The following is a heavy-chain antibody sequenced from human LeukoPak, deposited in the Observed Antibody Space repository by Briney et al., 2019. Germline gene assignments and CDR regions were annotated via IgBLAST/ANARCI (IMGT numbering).Heavy chain of an antibody. D-gene: IGHD3-10*01. CDR1: GFTFSSYA. CDR3: AKDSKFGRGVYAYYMDV. V-gene: IGHV3-23*01. Sequence: GGSLRLSCAASGFTFSSYAMGWVRQAPGKGLEWVSAISGSGGSTYYADSVKGRFTISRDNSKNTLYLQMNSLRAEDTAVYYCAKDSKFGRGVYAYYMDVWGKGTTVTVSS. CDR2: ISGSGGST. J-gene: IGHJ6*03.